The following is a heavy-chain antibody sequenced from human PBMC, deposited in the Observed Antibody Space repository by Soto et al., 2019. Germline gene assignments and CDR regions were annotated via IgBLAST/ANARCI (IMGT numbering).Heavy chain of an antibody. CDR1: GFTFGDYA. Sequence: GGSLRLSCTASGFTFGDYAMSWFRQAPGKGLKWVGFIRSKAYGGTTVYAASVKGRFTISRDDSKSIAYLQMNSLKTEDTAVYYCTTNYYDSSGYDNWFDPWGQGTLVTVSS. CDR3: TTNYYDSSGYDNWFDP. J-gene: IGHJ5*02. D-gene: IGHD3-22*01. V-gene: IGHV3-49*03. CDR2: IRSKAYGGTT.